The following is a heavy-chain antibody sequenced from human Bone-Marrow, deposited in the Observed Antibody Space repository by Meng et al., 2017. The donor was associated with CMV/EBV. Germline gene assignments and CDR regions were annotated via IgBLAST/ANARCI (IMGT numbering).Heavy chain of an antibody. J-gene: IGHJ5*02. CDR2: INPNSGGT. V-gene: IGHV1-2*02. CDR3: ARGVKAVAGTNWFDP. D-gene: IGHD6-19*01. Sequence: ASVKVSCKASGYTFTSYDINWVRQATGQGLEWMGWINPNSGGTNYAQKFQGRVTMTRDTSISTAFMELSRLRSDDTAVYYCARGVKAVAGTNWFDPWGQGTLVTVSS. CDR1: GYTFTSYD.